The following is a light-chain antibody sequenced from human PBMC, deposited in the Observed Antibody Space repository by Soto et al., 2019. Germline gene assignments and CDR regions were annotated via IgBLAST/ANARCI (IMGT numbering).Light chain of an antibody. J-gene: IGKJ1*01. CDR1: QSISSW. CDR2: DAS. CDR3: QQYNSYV. Sequence: DMHMTQSPSTLSASIGDRVTITCRASQSISSWLAWYQQKPGKAPKLLIYDASSLESGVPSRFSGSGSGTEFTLTISSLQPDDFATYYCQQYNSYVFGQGTKVDI. V-gene: IGKV1-5*01.